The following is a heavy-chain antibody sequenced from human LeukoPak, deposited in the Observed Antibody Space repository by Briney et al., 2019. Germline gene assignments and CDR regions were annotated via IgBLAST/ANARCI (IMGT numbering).Heavy chain of an antibody. CDR1: GGSISSNSYY. Sequence: SETLSLTCAVSGGSISSNSYYWGWIRQPPGKGLEWIGYIYYSGSTNYNPSLKSRVTISVDTSKNQFSLKLSPVTAADTAVYYCAREGYSSSWYPNYWYFDLWGRGTLVTVSS. J-gene: IGHJ2*01. CDR2: IYYSGST. D-gene: IGHD6-13*01. V-gene: IGHV4-61*01. CDR3: AREGYSSSWYPNYWYFDL.